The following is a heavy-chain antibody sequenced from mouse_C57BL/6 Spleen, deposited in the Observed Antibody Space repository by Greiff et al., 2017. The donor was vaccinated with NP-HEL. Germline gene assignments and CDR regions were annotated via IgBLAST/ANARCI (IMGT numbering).Heavy chain of an antibody. CDR2: ISSGGSYT. V-gene: IGHV5-6*01. J-gene: IGHJ3*01. Sequence: EVKLVESGGDLVKPGGSLKLSCAASGFTFSSYGMSWVRQTPDKRLEWVATISSGGSYTYYPDSVKGRFTISRDNAKNTLYLQMSSLKSEDTAMYYCARPPLGQDWFAYWGQGTLVTVSA. D-gene: IGHD3-3*01. CDR1: GFTFSSYG. CDR3: ARPPLGQDWFAY.